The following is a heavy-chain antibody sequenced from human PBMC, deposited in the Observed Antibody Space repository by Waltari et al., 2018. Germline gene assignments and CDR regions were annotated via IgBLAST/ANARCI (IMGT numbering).Heavy chain of an antibody. Sequence: EVQLVESGGGLVQPGGSLRLSCAASGFTVSSYAMSWVRQAPGKGLEWASAISGSCGSTYYADSVKGRFTISRDNSKNTLYLQMNSLRAEYTAVYYCAKDPPITMVRGVIFDYWGQGTLVTVSS. CDR2: ISGSCGST. J-gene: IGHJ4*02. CDR1: GFTVSSYA. CDR3: AKDPPITMVRGVIFDY. D-gene: IGHD3-10*01. V-gene: IGHV3-23*04.